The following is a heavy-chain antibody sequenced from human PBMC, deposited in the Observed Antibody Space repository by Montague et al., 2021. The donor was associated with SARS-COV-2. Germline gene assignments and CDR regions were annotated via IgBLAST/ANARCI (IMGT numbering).Heavy chain of an antibody. CDR3: ARGWGGTYSDDAFDI. J-gene: IGHJ3*02. D-gene: IGHD1-26*01. CDR1: GGSIRSGGYS. V-gene: IGHV4-30-2*01. Sequence: TLSLTCSVSGGSIRSGGYSWSWIRQPPGKGLEWIGYFYHSGSIYYNPSLKSRVTISVDRSKNHFSLKLTSVTAADTAVYYCARGWGGTYSDDAFDIWGQGTMVTGSS. CDR2: FYHSGSI.